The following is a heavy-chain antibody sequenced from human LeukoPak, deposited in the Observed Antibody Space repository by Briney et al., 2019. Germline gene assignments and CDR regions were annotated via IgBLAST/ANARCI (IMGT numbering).Heavy chain of an antibody. CDR2: IYDSGST. D-gene: IGHD3-10*01. CDR1: GGSIRSSYYY. CDR3: ASVRVRSFDY. J-gene: IGHJ4*02. V-gene: IGHV4-39*07. Sequence: PSETLSLTCTVSGGSIRSSYYYWGWIRQPPGKGLEWIGSIYDSGSTYYNPSLKSRVTISVDTSKNQFSLKLSSVTAADTAVYYCASVRVRSFDYWGQGTLVTVSS.